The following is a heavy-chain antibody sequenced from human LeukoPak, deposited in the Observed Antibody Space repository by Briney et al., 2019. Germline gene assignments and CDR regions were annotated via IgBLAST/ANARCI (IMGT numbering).Heavy chain of an antibody. Sequence: GGSLRLSCAASGFTFSSYAISWVRQAPGKGLEWVSAISGSGGSTYYADSVKGRFTISRDNSKNTLYLQMNSLRAEDTAVYYCAKGPSRGRYYYGSGSLGDYWGQGTLVTVSS. J-gene: IGHJ4*02. D-gene: IGHD3-10*01. V-gene: IGHV3-23*01. CDR3: AKGPSRGRYYYGSGSLGDY. CDR1: GFTFSSYA. CDR2: ISGSGGST.